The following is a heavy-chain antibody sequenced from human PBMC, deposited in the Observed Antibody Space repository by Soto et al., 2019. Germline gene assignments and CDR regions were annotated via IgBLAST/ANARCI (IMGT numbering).Heavy chain of an antibody. CDR2: ISAYNGNT. J-gene: IGHJ4*02. CDR3: ARDPPPPDY. Sequence: QVQLVQSGAEVKKPGASVKVSCKASGYTFASYAISWMRQAPGQGLEWMGWISAYNGNTNYAQKLQGRVTMTTDTSTSTAYMKRRSPRSDATAVYYCARDPPPPDYWGQGTRVTVSS. CDR1: GYTFASYA. V-gene: IGHV1-18*01.